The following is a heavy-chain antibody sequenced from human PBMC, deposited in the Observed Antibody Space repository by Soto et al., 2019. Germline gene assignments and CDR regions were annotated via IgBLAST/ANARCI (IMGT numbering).Heavy chain of an antibody. CDR1: GGSISSYY. CDR2: IYYSGST. V-gene: IGHV4-59*08. Sequence: SETLSLTCTVSGGSISSYYWSWIRQPPGKGLEWIGYIYYSGSTNYNPSLKSRDTISVDTSKNQFSQKLSSVTAADTAVYYCARRHREYSSGLYYYYYGMDVWGQGTTVTVSS. J-gene: IGHJ6*02. CDR3: ARRHREYSSGLYYYYYGMDV. D-gene: IGHD6-25*01.